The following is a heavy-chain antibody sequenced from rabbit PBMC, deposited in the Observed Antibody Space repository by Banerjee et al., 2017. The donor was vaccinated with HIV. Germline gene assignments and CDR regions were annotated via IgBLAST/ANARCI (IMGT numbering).Heavy chain of an antibody. Sequence: QSLEESGGDLVKPGASLTLTCTASGFSFSSYYWICWVRQAPGKGLEWIACIYLGSSGSTYYASWAKGRFTISRASSTTVTLQMTSLTAADTATYFCARGSAGNLWGQGTLVTVS. J-gene: IGHJ4*01. CDR3: ARGSAGNL. CDR1: GFSFSSYYW. D-gene: IGHD4-2*01. V-gene: IGHV1S40*01. CDR2: IYLGSSGST.